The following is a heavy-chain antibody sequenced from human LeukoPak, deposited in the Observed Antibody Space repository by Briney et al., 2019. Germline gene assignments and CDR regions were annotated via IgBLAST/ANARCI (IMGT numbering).Heavy chain of an antibody. CDR1: GASISSDAYS. V-gene: IGHV4-30-2*01. Sequence: SETLSLTCAVSGASISSDAYSWSWIRQPPGKGLEWIGYIYHSGSTSYNPSLKSRVTISVDRSKNLLSLELSSVTAADTAVYYCAGEHCGGFRFDYWGQGTLVTVSS. CDR3: AGEHCGGFRFDY. D-gene: IGHD2-21*01. CDR2: IYHSGST. J-gene: IGHJ4*02.